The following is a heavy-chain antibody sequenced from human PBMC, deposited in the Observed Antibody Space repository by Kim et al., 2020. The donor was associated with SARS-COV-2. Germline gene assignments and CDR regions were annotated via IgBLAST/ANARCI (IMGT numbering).Heavy chain of an antibody. Sequence: ASVKVSCKASGYTFTGYYMHWVRQAPGQGLEWMGWINPNSGGTNYAQKFQGRVTMTRDTSISTAYMELSRLRSDDTAVYYCARGNSSGRKDLFRSLPYFDYWGQGTLVTVSS. CDR3: ARGNSSGRKDLFRSLPYFDY. CDR1: GYTFTGYY. D-gene: IGHD6-19*01. J-gene: IGHJ4*02. CDR2: INPNSGGT. V-gene: IGHV1-2*02.